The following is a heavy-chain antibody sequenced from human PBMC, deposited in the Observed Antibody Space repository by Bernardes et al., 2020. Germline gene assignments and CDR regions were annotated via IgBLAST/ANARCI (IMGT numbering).Heavy chain of an antibody. CDR3: AREEKIMGSGWYAGGYFQH. D-gene: IGHD6-19*01. Sequence: SEPLSLTCTVSGGSISSYYWSWIRQPPGKGLEWIGYIYYSGSTNYNPSLKSRVTISVDTSKNQFSLKLSSVTAADTAVYYCAREEKIMGSGWYAGGYFQHWGQGTLVTVSS. CDR1: GGSISSYY. V-gene: IGHV4-59*01. CDR2: IYYSGST. J-gene: IGHJ1*01.